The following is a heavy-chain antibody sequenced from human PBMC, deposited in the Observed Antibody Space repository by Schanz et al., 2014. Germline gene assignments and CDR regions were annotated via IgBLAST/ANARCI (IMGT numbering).Heavy chain of an antibody. V-gene: IGHV3-11*06. Sequence: PGGSLRLSCAASGFTFSDYYMAWIRQAPGKGLEWVSHISGSSIHKNYADSVKGRFSISRDNGETSVYLQMNSLRVEDTALYYCAREYSSYGTVYYWGQGTLVTVSS. CDR3: AREYSSYGTVYY. J-gene: IGHJ4*02. CDR1: GFTFSDYY. CDR2: ISGSSIHK. D-gene: IGHD5-12*01.